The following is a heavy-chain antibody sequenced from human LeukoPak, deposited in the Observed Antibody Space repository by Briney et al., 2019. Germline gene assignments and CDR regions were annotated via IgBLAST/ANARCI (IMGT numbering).Heavy chain of an antibody. V-gene: IGHV3-48*04. CDR1: GFTFSSYS. Sequence: GGSLRLSCAASGFTFSSYSMNWVRQAPGKGLEWVSYTSSRTNTIYYADSVKGRFTISRDNAKNSLYLQMNSLRAEDTAVYYCASQQQLSAFDIWGQGTMVTVSS. J-gene: IGHJ3*02. CDR2: TSSRTNTI. CDR3: ASQQQLSAFDI. D-gene: IGHD6-13*01.